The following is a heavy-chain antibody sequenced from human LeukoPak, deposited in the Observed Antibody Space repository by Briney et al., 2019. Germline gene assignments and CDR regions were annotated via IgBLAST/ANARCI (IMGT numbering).Heavy chain of an antibody. CDR1: GFTCSRYI. J-gene: IGHJ3*02. V-gene: IGHV3-30*07. CDR3: ARDKGTLWTSQNDPFDM. CDR2: TSYDGSKA. D-gene: IGHD1-1*01. Sequence: PGGSLRLSCAASGFTCSRYIMHWVRQAPGKGLEWVAVTSYDGSKAYYRDSVKGRFTISRDNSQNTLFLQMNTLRGEDTAVYYCARDKGTLWTSQNDPFDMWGRGTMVTVSS.